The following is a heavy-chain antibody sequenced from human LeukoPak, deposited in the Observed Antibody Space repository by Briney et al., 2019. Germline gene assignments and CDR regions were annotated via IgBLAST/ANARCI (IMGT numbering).Heavy chain of an antibody. CDR3: ARVPRIYYDSSGYYYYYYGMDV. Sequence: HPGGSLRLSSAASGFTVSSNYMSWVRQAPGKGLEWVSVIYSGGSTYYADSVKGRFTISRDNSKNTLYLQMNSLRAEDTAVYYCARVPRIYYDSSGYYYYYYGMDVWGQGTTVTVSS. D-gene: IGHD3-22*01. CDR2: IYSGGST. J-gene: IGHJ6*02. V-gene: IGHV3-53*01. CDR1: GFTVSSNY.